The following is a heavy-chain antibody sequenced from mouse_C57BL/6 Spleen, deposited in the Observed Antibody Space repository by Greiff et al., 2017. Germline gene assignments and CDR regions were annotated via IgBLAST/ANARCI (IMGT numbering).Heavy chain of an antibody. Sequence: QVQLQQSGPGLVAPSQSLSITCTVSGFSLTSYGVSWVRQPPGKGLEWLGVIWGDGSTNYHSALISRLSISKDNSKSQVFVKLNSRQTDDTATDDCAKKFEVMDAMDYWGQGTSVTVSS. V-gene: IGHV2-3*01. CDR3: AKKFEVMDAMDY. CDR2: IWGDGST. J-gene: IGHJ4*01. D-gene: IGHD1-1*02. CDR1: GFSLTSYG.